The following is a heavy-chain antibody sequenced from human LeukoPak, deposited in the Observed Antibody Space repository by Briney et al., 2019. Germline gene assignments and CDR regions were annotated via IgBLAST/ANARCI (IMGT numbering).Heavy chain of an antibody. CDR3: AKRVRANAGPTDS. CDR1: GFTFSDSA. J-gene: IGHJ4*02. Sequence: GGSLRLSCAASGFTFSDSAMIWVRQAPGKGLEWVSGISGDGINTYYADSVKARFTISRDNSRNTLFLQMDGLRAEDTAVYYCAKRVRANAGPTDSWGQGTLASVSS. V-gene: IGHV3-23*01. CDR2: ISGDGINT. D-gene: IGHD1-26*01.